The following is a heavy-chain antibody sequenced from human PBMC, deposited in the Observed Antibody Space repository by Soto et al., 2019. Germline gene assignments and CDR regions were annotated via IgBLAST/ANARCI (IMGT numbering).Heavy chain of an antibody. D-gene: IGHD2-15*01. CDR1: GGSVSSGSYY. V-gene: IGHV4-61*01. CDR2: IYYSGST. CDR3: ARHKKVVAATPTTYYYYYYMDV. Sequence: PSETLSLTCTVSGGSVSSGSYYWSWIRQPPGKGLEWIGYIYYSGSTNYNPSLKSRVTISVDTSKNQFSLKLSSVTAADTAVYYCARHKKVVAATPTTYYYYYYMDVWGKGTTVTVSS. J-gene: IGHJ6*03.